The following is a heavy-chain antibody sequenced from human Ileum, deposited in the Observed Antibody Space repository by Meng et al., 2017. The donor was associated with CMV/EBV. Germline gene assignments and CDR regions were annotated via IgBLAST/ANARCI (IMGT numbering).Heavy chain of an antibody. V-gene: IGHV1-46*01. J-gene: IGHJ1*01. CDR1: GYTLTSYY. CDR3: SKGVPAAPNTYFQH. D-gene: IGHD2-2*01. Sequence: SGYTLTSYYMHWVRQAPGQGLEWMGIINPSGGSTSYAQKFQGRVTMTRDTSTSTVYMELSSLRSEDTAVYYCSKGVPAAPNTYFQHWGQGTLVTVSS. CDR2: INPSGGST.